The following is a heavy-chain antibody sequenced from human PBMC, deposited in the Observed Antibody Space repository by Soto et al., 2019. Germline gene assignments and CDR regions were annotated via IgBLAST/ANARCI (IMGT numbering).Heavy chain of an antibody. V-gene: IGHV4-59*01. CDR2: IYYSGST. D-gene: IGHD3-16*01. CDR3: AREQSVGGYFDY. CDR1: GGSISSYY. J-gene: IGHJ4*02. Sequence: PSETLSLTCTVSGGSISSYYWSWIRQPPGKGLEWIGYIYYSGSTNYNPSLKSRVTISVDTSKNQFSLKLSSVTAADTAVYYCAREQSVGGYFDYWGQGTLVNVSS.